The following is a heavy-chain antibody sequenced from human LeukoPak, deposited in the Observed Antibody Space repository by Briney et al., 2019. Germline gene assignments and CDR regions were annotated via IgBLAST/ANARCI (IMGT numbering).Heavy chain of an antibody. CDR3: AHRPVALPKLWFGDAFDI. CDR1: GFSLSTSGVG. J-gene: IGHJ3*02. CDR2: IYWDDDK. D-gene: IGHD3-10*01. Sequence: ASGPTLVKPTQTLTLTCTFSGFSLSTSGVGVGWIRQPPGKALEWLALIYWDDDKRYSPSLKSRLTITKDTSKNQVVLTMTNMDPVDTATYYCAHRPVALPKLWFGDAFDIWGQGTMVTVSS. V-gene: IGHV2-5*02.